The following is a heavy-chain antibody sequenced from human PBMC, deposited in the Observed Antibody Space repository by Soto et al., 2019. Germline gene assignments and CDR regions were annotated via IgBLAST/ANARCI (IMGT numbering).Heavy chain of an antibody. CDR3: ERLAGYCSTNGCQGDYAMDV. D-gene: IGHD2-2*01. CDR2: MYNTGST. V-gene: IGHV4-4*08. Sequence: PSETLSLTCTVSGGSISSYYWSWIRQPPGKGLYWIGYMYNTGSTHYNPSLMSRVTISVDTSKNEFSLRLNSVTAADTAVYYCERLAGYCSTNGCQGDYAMDVWGQGTTVTVSS. CDR1: GGSISSYY. J-gene: IGHJ6*02.